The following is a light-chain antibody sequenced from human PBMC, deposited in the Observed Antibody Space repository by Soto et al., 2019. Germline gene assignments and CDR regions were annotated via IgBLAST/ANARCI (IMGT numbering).Light chain of an antibody. V-gene: IGKV3-20*01. CDR2: GAS. Sequence: EIVLTQSPGTLSLSPGERSTLSFMSSQIVTSSYLAWYQQKPGQAPRLLIYGASSRATGIPDRFSGSGSGTDFTLTISRLEPEDFAVYYCQQYSISPTWTFGQGTKVDIK. J-gene: IGKJ1*01. CDR1: QIVTSSY. CDR3: QQYSISPTWT.